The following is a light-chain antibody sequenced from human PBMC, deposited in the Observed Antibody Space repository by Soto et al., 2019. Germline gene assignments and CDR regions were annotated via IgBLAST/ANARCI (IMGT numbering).Light chain of an antibody. CDR3: QQYNNWPWT. J-gene: IGKJ1*01. CDR1: QSISDT. V-gene: IGKV3-15*01. CDR2: GAS. Sequence: EIVMTQSPATLSVSPRGRATLSCRASQSISDTLAWYQRKPGQAPRLLIYGASTRAPGFPARFSGSGSGTDLTLTISSLQSEDFAVYYCQQYNNWPWTFGQGTKVEIK.